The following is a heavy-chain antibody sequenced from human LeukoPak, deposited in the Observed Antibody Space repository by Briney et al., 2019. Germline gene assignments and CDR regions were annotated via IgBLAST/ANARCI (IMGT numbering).Heavy chain of an antibody. CDR2: IYYSGST. D-gene: IGHD3-10*01. V-gene: IGHV4-59*01. CDR3: ARRAETYYYGSGSYRPINDAFDI. Sequence: PSETLSLTCTVSGGSISSYYWSWIRQPPGKGLEWIGYIYYSGSTNYNPPLKSRVTISVDTSKNQFSLKLSSVTAADTAMYYCARRAETYYYGSGSYRPINDAFDIWGQGTMVTVSS. J-gene: IGHJ3*02. CDR1: GGSISSYY.